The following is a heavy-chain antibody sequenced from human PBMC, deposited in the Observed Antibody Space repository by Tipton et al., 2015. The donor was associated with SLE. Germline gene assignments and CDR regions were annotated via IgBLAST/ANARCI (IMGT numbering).Heavy chain of an antibody. V-gene: IGHV4-61*01. CDR3: ARAPLYSSSWYIPGGDAFDI. CDR2: IYYSGST. J-gene: IGHJ3*02. Sequence: TLSLTCTVSGGSISSSSYYWSWIRQPPGKGLEWIGYIYYSGSTNYNPSLKSRVTISVDTSKNQFSLKLSSVTAADTAVYYCARAPLYSSSWYIPGGDAFDIWGQGTMVTVSS. D-gene: IGHD6-13*01. CDR1: GGSISSSSYY.